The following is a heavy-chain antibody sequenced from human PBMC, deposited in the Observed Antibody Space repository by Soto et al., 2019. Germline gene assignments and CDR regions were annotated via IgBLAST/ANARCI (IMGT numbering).Heavy chain of an antibody. CDR2: ISWDSAIK. CDR3: AKDDGGVWLAIRGWRYPYFGMDV. J-gene: IGHJ6*02. CDR1: GFTFHDHG. Sequence: EVQLVESGGGLVQPGGSLRLSCVASGFTFHDHGMHWVRQVPGRGLEWVSGISWDSAIKDYGDSVDGRFTISRDNAKNSLYLQMDILRLEDTASYYCAKDDGGVWLAIRGWRYPYFGMDVWGQGTSVTVSS. D-gene: IGHD3-16*01. V-gene: IGHV3-9*01.